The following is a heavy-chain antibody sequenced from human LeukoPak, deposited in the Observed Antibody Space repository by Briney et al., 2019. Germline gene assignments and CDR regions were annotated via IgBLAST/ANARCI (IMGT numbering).Heavy chain of an antibody. V-gene: IGHV3-23*01. CDR2: ISSGGRT. D-gene: IGHD5-12*01. Sequence: GGSLRLSCVASGFTFNNYAMSWVRQAPGQGLEWVSAISSGGRTSYADSAKGRFTISRDNSQDTLSLQMNSLRVEDTAVYYCAKERRAYDPWYFDLWGRGTLVTVSS. CDR3: AKERRAYDPWYFDL. CDR1: GFTFNNYA. J-gene: IGHJ2*01.